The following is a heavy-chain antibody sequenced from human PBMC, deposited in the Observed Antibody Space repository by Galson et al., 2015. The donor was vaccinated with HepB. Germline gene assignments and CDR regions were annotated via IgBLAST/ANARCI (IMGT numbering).Heavy chain of an antibody. V-gene: IGHV3-30*04. CDR3: VRERDSSARSSLGY. J-gene: IGHJ4*02. D-gene: IGHD3-22*01. CDR1: GFSFNNYA. CDR2: MSYDGSNK. Sequence: SLRLSCAASGFSFNNYAINWVRQAPGKGLEWVAIMSYDGSNKYYADSVKGRFTISRDNSKGTLYLQMNNLRPEDTALYYCVRERDSSARSSLGYWGQGTLVTVSS.